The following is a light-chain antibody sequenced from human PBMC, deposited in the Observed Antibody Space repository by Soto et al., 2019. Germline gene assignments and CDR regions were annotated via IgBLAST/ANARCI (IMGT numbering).Light chain of an antibody. CDR2: GNS. CDR1: SSNIGAGYD. J-gene: IGLJ2*01. Sequence: QSVLTQPLSVSGAPGQRVTISCTGSSSNIGAGYDVHWYQQLPGTAPKLLIHGNSNRPSGVPDRFSGSKFGTSASLAITGLQAEDEADYYCQSYDSSLSGSVFGEGTKLTVL. CDR3: QSYDSSLSGSV. V-gene: IGLV1-40*01.